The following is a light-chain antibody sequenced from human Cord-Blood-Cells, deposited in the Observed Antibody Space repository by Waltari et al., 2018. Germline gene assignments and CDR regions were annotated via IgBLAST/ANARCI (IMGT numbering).Light chain of an antibody. J-gene: IGLJ2*01. CDR3: SSYTSSSTLVV. V-gene: IGLV2-14*01. CDR1: SPEVGGYAY. CDR2: DVS. Sequence: QSALTHPSSVSGSPGQSITISCTRTSPEVGGYAYASWYHQHPGKAPKLMIYDVSNRPSGVSNRFSGSKSGNTASLTISGLQAEDEADYYCSSYTSSSTLVVVGGGTKLTVL.